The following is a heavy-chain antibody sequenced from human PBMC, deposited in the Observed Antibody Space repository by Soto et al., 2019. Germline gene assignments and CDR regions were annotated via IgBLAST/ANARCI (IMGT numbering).Heavy chain of an antibody. CDR1: GFTFDDYA. D-gene: IGHD3-16*02. Sequence: GGSLRLSCAASGFTFDDYAMHWVRQAPGKGLEWVSGISWNSGSIGYADSVKGRFTISRDNAKNSLYLQMNSLRAEDTALYYCAKDIHYDYIWGSYRGRPYDAFDIWGQGTMVTVSS. CDR3: AKDIHYDYIWGSYRGRPYDAFDI. V-gene: IGHV3-9*01. J-gene: IGHJ3*02. CDR2: ISWNSGSI.